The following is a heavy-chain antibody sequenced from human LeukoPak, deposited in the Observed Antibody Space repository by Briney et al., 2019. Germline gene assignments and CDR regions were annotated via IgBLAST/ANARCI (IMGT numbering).Heavy chain of an antibody. CDR3: ARDYDFWGNNWFDP. D-gene: IGHD3/OR15-3a*01. CDR2: IWYDGSNK. J-gene: IGHJ5*02. Sequence: GGSLRLSCAASGFTFSDYYMSWIRQAPGKGLEWVAVIWYDGSNKYYADSVKGRFTISRDNSKNTLYLQMNSLRAEDTAVYYCARDYDFWGNNWFDPWGRGTLVTVSS. V-gene: IGHV3-33*08. CDR1: GFTFSDYY.